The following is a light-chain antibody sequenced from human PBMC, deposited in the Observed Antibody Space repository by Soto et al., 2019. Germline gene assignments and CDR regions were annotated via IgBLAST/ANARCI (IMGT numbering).Light chain of an antibody. CDR1: SGHSSYA. Sequence: QSVLTQSPSASASLGASVKLTCTLSSGHSSYAIAWHQQQPEKGPRYLMKLNSDGSHSKGDGIPDRFSGSSSGAERYLTISSLQSEDEADYYYQTWGTGIQGVFGGGTKVTVL. V-gene: IGLV4-69*01. CDR2: LNSDGSH. J-gene: IGLJ2*01. CDR3: QTWGTGIQGV.